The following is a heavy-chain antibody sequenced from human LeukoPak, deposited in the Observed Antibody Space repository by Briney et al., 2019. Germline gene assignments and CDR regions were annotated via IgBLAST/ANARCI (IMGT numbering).Heavy chain of an antibody. D-gene: IGHD6-19*01. CDR2: ISSSGSTI. V-gene: IGHV3-48*03. Sequence: PRGSLRLSCAASGFTFSSYEMNWVRQAPGKGLEWVSYISSSGSTIYYADSVKGRFTISRDNAKNSLYLQMNSLRAEDTAVYYCARESRGGWLVAYYFDYWGQGTLVTVSS. CDR1: GFTFSSYE. CDR3: ARESRGGWLVAYYFDY. J-gene: IGHJ4*02.